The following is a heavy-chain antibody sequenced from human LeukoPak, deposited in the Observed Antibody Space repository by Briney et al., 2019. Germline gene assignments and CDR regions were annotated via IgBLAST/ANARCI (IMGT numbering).Heavy chain of an antibody. CDR3: ARGIIVPESKAYFDY. CDR2: INHSGST. Sequence: PSETLSLTCAVYGGSFSGYYWSWIRQPPGKGLEWIGEINHSGSTNYNPSLKSRVTISVDTSKNQFSLKLSSVTAADTAVYYCARGIIVPESKAYFDYWGQGTLVTVSS. J-gene: IGHJ4*02. CDR1: GGSFSGYY. D-gene: IGHD6-6*01. V-gene: IGHV4-34*01.